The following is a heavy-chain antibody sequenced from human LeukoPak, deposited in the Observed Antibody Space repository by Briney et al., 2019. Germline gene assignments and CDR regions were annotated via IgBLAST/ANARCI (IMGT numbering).Heavy chain of an antibody. V-gene: IGHV4-34*01. Sequence: SETLSLTCAVYGRSFSGYYWSWIRQPPGKGLEWIGEINHSGSTNYNPSLKSRVTISVDTSKNQFSLKLSSVTAADTAVYYCARGDYNKGVFDIWGQGTMVTVSS. CDR1: GRSFSGYY. D-gene: IGHD4-11*01. J-gene: IGHJ3*02. CDR3: ARGDYNKGVFDI. CDR2: INHSGST.